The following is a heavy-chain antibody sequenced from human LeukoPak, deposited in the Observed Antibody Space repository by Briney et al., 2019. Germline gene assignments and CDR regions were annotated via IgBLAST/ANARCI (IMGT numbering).Heavy chain of an antibody. CDR3: ARVGIAAASTNYYYYYMDV. J-gene: IGHJ6*03. CDR1: GGTFSSYA. CDR2: IIPIFGTA. D-gene: IGHD6-13*01. V-gene: IGHV1-69*01. Sequence: SVKVSCKASGGTFSSYAISWVRQAPGQGLERMGGIIPIFGTANYAQKFQGRVTITADESTSTAYIELSSLRSEDTAVYYCARVGIAAASTNYYYYYMDVWGKGTTVTISS.